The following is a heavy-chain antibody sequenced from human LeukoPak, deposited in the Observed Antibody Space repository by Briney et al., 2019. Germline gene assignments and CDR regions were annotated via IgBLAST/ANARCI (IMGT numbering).Heavy chain of an antibody. Sequence: HAGGSLRLSCAASGFSFTTYAMSWVRQAPARGPEWVSSIRGGGETFYADSVKGRFTISRDNSKNTLYLQMNSLRAEDTAVYYCAKGAALRYFDWLLQQYYYYYMDVWGKGTTVTVSS. D-gene: IGHD3-9*01. CDR3: AKGAALRYFDWLLQQYYYYYMDV. J-gene: IGHJ6*03. V-gene: IGHV3-23*01. CDR1: GFSFTTYA. CDR2: IRGGGET.